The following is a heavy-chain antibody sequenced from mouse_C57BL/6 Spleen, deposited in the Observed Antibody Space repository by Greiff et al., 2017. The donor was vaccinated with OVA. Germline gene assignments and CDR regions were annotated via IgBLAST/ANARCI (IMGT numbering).Heavy chain of an antibody. Sequence: EVNVVESGGGLVKPGGSLKLSCAASGFTFSDYGMHWVRQAPEKGLEWVAYISSGSSTNYYADTVKGRFTLSRDHAKNTLCLQMTGLRSEDTAIYYCAREGPSHYFDYWGQGTTLTVSS. J-gene: IGHJ2*01. CDR1: GFTFSDYG. CDR3: AREGPSHYFDY. CDR2: ISSGSSTN. V-gene: IGHV5-17*01.